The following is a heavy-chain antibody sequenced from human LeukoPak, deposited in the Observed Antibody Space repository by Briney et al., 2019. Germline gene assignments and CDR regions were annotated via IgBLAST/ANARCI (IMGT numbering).Heavy chain of an antibody. D-gene: IGHD3-22*01. CDR3: ARDRGSGYRDAFDI. J-gene: IGHJ3*02. CDR2: ISGSGGST. CDR1: GFTFSSYA. V-gene: IGHV3-23*01. Sequence: PGGSLRLSCAASGFTFSSYAMSWVRQAPGKGLEWVSAISGSGGSTYYADSVKGRFTISRENAKNSLYLQMNSLRAEDTAVYYCARDRGSGYRDAFDIWGQGTMVTVSS.